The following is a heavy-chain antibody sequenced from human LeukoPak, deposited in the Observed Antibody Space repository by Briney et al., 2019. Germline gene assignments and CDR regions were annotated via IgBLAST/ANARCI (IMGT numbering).Heavy chain of an antibody. V-gene: IGHV3-7*01. D-gene: IGHD2-21*02. Sequence: GGSLRLSCAASGFTFSSYWMSWVRQAPGKGPEWVAHIKQDASQEDHVDSVKGRFTISRDNSKNTLYLQMNSLRAEDTAVYYCARDPPGQYCGGDCFTYYFDYWGQGTLVTVSS. CDR2: IKQDASQE. CDR3: ARDPPGQYCGGDCFTYYFDY. CDR1: GFTFSSYW. J-gene: IGHJ4*02.